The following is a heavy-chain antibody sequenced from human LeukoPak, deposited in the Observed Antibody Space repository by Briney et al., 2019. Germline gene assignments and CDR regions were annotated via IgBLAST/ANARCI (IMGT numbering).Heavy chain of an antibody. J-gene: IGHJ4*02. V-gene: IGHV3-23*01. Sequence: GGSLRLSCAASGLSFSTFAMSWVRQGPARGLEWVSSIRGSGETFYADSVEGRYTLYSDSSRNTVYLQLNNGRVEDTAIYYCARASWVSSIDAVRWGQGTLVTVSS. D-gene: IGHD2-21*01. CDR3: ARASWVSSIDAVR. CDR1: GLSFSTFA. CDR2: IRGSGET.